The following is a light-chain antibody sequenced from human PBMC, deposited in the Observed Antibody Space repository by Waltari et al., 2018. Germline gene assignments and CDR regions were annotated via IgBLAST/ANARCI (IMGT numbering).Light chain of an antibody. CDR3: STYTTTNAV. CDR1: ISHVGGYGY. CDR2: DVN. J-gene: IGLJ3*02. V-gene: IGLV2-14*03. Sequence: QSALTQPASVSASPGQSITLSCTGPISHVGGYGYVSWYQQHPGKAPKLIIYDVNYRPSGVSNRFSGSKSGNTASLTISGLQVEDEADYYCSTYTTTNAVFGGGTKLTVL.